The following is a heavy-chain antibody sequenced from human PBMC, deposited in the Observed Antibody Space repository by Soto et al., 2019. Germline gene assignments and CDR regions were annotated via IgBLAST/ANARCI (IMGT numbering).Heavy chain of an antibody. V-gene: IGHV4-38-2*01. J-gene: IGHJ6*02. CDR2: MYHSGST. CDR3: ARTFGYGGYYYGMDV. Sequence: SETLSLTCAVSRHSITSGYYWGWIRQPPGKGLEWIGTMYHSGSTYYNPSLKSRVTISVDTSKNQFSLKLSSVTAADTAVYYCARTFGYGGYYYGMDVWGQGTTVTVSS. CDR1: RHSITSGYY. D-gene: IGHD3-16*01.